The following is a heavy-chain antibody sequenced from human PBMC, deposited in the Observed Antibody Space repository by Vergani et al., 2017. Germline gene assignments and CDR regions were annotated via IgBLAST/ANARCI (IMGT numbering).Heavy chain of an antibody. D-gene: IGHD3-10*01. CDR3: ARDALLWFGESSDAFDI. CDR2: INTNTGNP. CDR1: GGTFSSYA. Sequence: QVQLVQSGAEVKKPGSSVKVSCKASGGTFSSYAISWVRQAPGQGLEWMGWINTNTGNPTYAQGFTGRFVFSLDTSVSTAYLQISSLKAEDTAVYYCARDALLWFGESSDAFDIWGQGTMVTVSS. J-gene: IGHJ3*02. V-gene: IGHV7-4-1*02.